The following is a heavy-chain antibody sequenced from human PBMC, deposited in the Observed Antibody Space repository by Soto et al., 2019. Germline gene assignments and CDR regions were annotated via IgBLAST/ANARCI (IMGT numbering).Heavy chain of an antibody. J-gene: IGHJ6*02. D-gene: IGHD3-10*01. CDR3: ARGDPLLWFGEKVYYGMDV. V-gene: IGHV4-59*01. CDR2: IYYSGST. Sequence: QVQLQESGPGLVKPSETLSLTCTVSGGSISSYYSSWIRQTPGKGLESIGSIYYSGSTNYNPSLKMLDTIPVDTSKNQFSLKLSSVTAADTAVYYCARGDPLLWFGEKVYYGMDVWGQGTTVTVSS. CDR1: GGSISSYY.